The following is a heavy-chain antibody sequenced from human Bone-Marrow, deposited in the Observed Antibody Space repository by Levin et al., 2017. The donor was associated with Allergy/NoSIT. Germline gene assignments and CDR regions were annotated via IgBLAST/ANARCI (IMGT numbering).Heavy chain of an antibody. V-gene: IGHV1-2*02. CDR3: ARDLTMIVTKYYYYGMDV. CDR1: GYTFTGYY. CDR2: INPNSGGT. D-gene: IGHD3-22*01. J-gene: IGHJ6*02. Sequence: ASVKVSCKASGYTFTGYYMHWVRQAAGQGLEWMGWINPNSGGTNYAQKFQGRVTMTRDTSISTAYMELSRLRSDDTAVYYCARDLTMIVTKYYYYGMDVWGQGTTVTVSS.